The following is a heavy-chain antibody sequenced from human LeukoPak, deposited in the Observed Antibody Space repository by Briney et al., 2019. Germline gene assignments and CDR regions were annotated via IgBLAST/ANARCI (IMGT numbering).Heavy chain of an antibody. J-gene: IGHJ4*02. Sequence: PGGSLRLSCAASGFTFSSYEMNWVRQAPGKGLEWVSYISKSGRTTYYVDSVKGRFTISRDNAKKSLYLQMNSLRAEDTAVYYYARGLGGGSCYLDYWGQGTLVTVSS. CDR1: GFTFSSYE. CDR3: ARGLGGGSCYLDY. V-gene: IGHV3-48*03. CDR2: ISKSGRTT. D-gene: IGHD2-15*01.